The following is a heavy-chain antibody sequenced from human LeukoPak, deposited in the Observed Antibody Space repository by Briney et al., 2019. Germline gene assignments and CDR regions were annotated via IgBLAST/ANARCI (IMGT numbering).Heavy chain of an antibody. CDR2: INPNSGGT. CDR1: GYSFTAYY. V-gene: IGHV1-2*02. J-gene: IGHJ4*02. Sequence: ASVKVSCKASGYSFTAYYLHWVRQAPGQGLEWMGWINPNSGGTNYAQKFQGRVTMTSDTSIGTAYMELGRLSSGDTAVYYCAREDYNNYREIDYWGQGTLVAVSS. D-gene: IGHD4-4*01. CDR3: AREDYNNYREIDY.